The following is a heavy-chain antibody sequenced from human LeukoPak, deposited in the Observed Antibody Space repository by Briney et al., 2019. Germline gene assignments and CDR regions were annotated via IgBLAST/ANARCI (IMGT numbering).Heavy chain of an antibody. CDR3: ARAKELVRK. Sequence: GSLRLSCAASGLTFSSYWMTWVRQAPGKGLEWVANIKQDGSEKYYVDSVKGRFTISRDNAKNSLYLQMNSLRAEDTAVYYCARAKELVRKWGQGTLVTVSS. CDR2: IKQDGSEK. J-gene: IGHJ4*02. V-gene: IGHV3-7*01. CDR1: GLTFSSYW. D-gene: IGHD6-13*01.